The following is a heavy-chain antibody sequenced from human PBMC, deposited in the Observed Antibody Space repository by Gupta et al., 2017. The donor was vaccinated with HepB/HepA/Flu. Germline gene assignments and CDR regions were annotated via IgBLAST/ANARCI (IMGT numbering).Heavy chain of an antibody. CDR2: VDPEDGET. V-gene: IGHV1-69-2*01. CDR3: ATLPVRSSSTSYYYYYMDV. J-gene: IGHJ6*03. D-gene: IGHD6-6*01. Sequence: EVQLVQSGAEVKKPGATVKISCKVSGYTFTDYYMHWVQQDPGKGLEWMGLVDPEDGETIYAEKFQGRVTITADTSTDTAYMELSSLRSEDTAVYYCATLPVRSSSTSYYYYYMDVWGKGTTVTVSS. CDR1: GYTFTDYY.